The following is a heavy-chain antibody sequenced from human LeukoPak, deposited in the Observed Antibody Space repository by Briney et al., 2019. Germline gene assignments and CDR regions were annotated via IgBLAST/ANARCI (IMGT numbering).Heavy chain of an antibody. D-gene: IGHD5-12*01. V-gene: IGHV3-23*01. CDR2: ITGSGERT. CDR3: AKNSAYDRSLGYYSYYMDV. Sequence: GGSLRLSCAASGFTSSTYGMTWVRQAPGKGLEWVSSITGSGERTYYADSVKGRLTISRDNSNNMVYLQMNSLRGEDTAVYYCAKNSAYDRSLGYYSYYMDVWGKGTTVTVSS. J-gene: IGHJ6*03. CDR1: GFTSSTYG.